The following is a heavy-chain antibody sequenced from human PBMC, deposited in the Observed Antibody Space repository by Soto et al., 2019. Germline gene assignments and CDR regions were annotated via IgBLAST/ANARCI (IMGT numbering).Heavy chain of an antibody. D-gene: IGHD3-22*01. CDR3: ARGWGYDSTDYYYAY. J-gene: IGHJ4*02. Sequence: QVQLVQSGAEVRKPGSSVRVSCTASGGSLNRHTISWVRQAPGQGLEWMGGIIPIFGTANHAQKFQGRVTIIADQSTSTVYMEVSSLRSDDTAIYYCARGWGYDSTDYYYAYWGQGTLVIVSS. CDR2: IIPIFGTA. CDR1: GGSLNRHT. V-gene: IGHV1-69*01.